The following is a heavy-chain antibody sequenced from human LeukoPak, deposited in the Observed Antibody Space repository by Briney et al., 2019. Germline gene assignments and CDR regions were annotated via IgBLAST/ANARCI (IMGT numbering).Heavy chain of an antibody. CDR2: IRYDGGST. Sequence: GGSLRLSCAASGFTFSSYGMHWVRQAPGKGLEWVAFIRYDGGSTYYADSVKGRFTISRDNSKNTLYLQMNSLRAEDTAVYYYATGRTYYDSSGYYQRPHFDYWGQGTLVTVSS. CDR1: GFTFSSYG. J-gene: IGHJ4*02. D-gene: IGHD3-22*01. V-gene: IGHV3-30*02. CDR3: ATGRTYYDSSGYYQRPHFDY.